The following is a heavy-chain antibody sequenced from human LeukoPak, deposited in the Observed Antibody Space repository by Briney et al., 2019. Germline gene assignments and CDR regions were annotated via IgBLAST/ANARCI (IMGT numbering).Heavy chain of an antibody. CDR1: VYSISSGYD. CDR2: IYHSGST. V-gene: IGHV4-38-2*01. D-gene: IGHD3-16*01. Sequence: PSETLSLTCAVSVYSISSGYDWGWLRQPPGKGLDWIGSIYHSGSTYYNPSLKSLDTISVDTSKNQFSLKLRSVTAADTAVYYCARRLGGGYYYYMDVWGKGTTVTVSS. J-gene: IGHJ6*03. CDR3: ARRLGGGYYYYMDV.